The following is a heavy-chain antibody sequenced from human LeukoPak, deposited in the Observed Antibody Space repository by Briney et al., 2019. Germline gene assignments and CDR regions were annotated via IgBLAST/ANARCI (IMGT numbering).Heavy chain of an antibody. V-gene: IGHV4-34*01. CDR3: ARGRRGSGWYAGHFLFDY. CDR1: GGSFSGYY. Sequence: SETLSLTCAVYGGSFSGYYWSWIRQPPGKGLEWIGEINHSGGTNYNPSLKSRVTISVDTSKNQFSLKLSSVTAADTAVYYCARGRRGSGWYAGHFLFDYWGQGTLVTVSS. D-gene: IGHD6-19*01. J-gene: IGHJ4*02. CDR2: INHSGGT.